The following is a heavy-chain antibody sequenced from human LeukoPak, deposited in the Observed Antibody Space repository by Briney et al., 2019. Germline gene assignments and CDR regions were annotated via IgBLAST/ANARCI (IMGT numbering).Heavy chain of an antibody. V-gene: IGHV3-23*01. D-gene: IGHD3-9*01. Sequence: GGSLRLSCAASGFTFSSYAMSWVRQAPGKGLEWVSAISGSGGSTYYADSVKGRFTISRDNSKNTLYLQMNSLRAEDTAVYYCAKVKLYDILTGSREDYWGQGTLVTVSS. CDR3: AKVKLYDILTGSREDY. CDR1: GFTFSSYA. CDR2: ISGSGGST. J-gene: IGHJ4*02.